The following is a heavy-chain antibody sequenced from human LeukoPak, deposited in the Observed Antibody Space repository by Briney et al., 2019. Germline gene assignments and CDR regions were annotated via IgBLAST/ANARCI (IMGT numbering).Heavy chain of an antibody. J-gene: IGHJ4*02. Sequence: PSETLSLTCTVSGGSISSYYWSWIRQPPGKGLEWIGYIYYSGSTNYNPSLKSRVTISVDTSKNQFSLKLSSVTAADTAVYYCARGTSFDYWGQGTLVLVSS. D-gene: IGHD1/OR15-1a*01. CDR1: GGSISSYY. V-gene: IGHV4-59*01. CDR2: IYYSGST. CDR3: ARGTSFDY.